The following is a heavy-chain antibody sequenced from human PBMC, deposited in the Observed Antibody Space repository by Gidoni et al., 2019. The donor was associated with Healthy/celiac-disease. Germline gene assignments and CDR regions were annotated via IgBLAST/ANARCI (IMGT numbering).Heavy chain of an antibody. CDR3: AKDQLGILTGRDAFDI. D-gene: IGHD3-9*01. Sequence: EVQLLESGGGLVQPGGSLRLSCAASGFTFSSYAMSWVRQAQGKGLECVSEMSGSGVSTYYADSGKGRFTISRDNSKNKLYLQRNSLRAEDTAVYYCAKDQLGILTGRDAFDIWGKGTMVTVSS. J-gene: IGHJ3*02. CDR1: GFTFSSYA. V-gene: IGHV3-23*01. CDR2: MSGSGVST.